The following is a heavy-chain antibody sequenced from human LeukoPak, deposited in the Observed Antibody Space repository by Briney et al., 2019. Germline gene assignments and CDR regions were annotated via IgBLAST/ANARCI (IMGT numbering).Heavy chain of an antibody. V-gene: IGHV1-2*02. CDR1: GYTFPGYY. J-gene: IGHJ5*02. CDR3: ASPSTGNWFDP. CDR2: INPNSGGT. Sequence: GASVKLSCKASGYTFPGYYLHWVRQASGQALEWMGGINPNSGGTNYAQKFQGRVTMTTDTSTSTAYMELSRLRSDDTAVYYCASPSTGNWFDPWGQGTLVTVSS.